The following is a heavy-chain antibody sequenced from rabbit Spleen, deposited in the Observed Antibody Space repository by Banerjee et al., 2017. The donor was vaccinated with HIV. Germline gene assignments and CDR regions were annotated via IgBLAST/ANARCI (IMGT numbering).Heavy chain of an antibody. J-gene: IGHJ6*01. CDR3: ARDSGSSFSSYGMDL. CDR1: GFSFSSNHY. D-gene: IGHD8-1*01. V-gene: IGHV1S45*01. Sequence: QEQLEESGGDLVKPGASLTLTCTASGFSFSSNHYMCWVRQAPGKGLEWIACIEGGSSAFSYFASWAKGRFTCSKTSSTTVTLQMTSLTAADTATYFCARDSGSSFSSYGMDLWGPGTLVT. CDR2: IEGGSSAFS.